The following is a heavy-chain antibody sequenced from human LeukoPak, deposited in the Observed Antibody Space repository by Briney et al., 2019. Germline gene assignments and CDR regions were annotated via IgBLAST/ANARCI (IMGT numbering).Heavy chain of an antibody. D-gene: IGHD2/OR15-2a*01. V-gene: IGHV3-74*01. CDR2: INSDGSWT. CDR3: VSFYETY. CDR1: GNYW. J-gene: IGHJ4*02. Sequence: GGSLRLSCAASGNYWMHWVRQVPGKGLVWVSHINSDGSWTSYADSVKGRFTISKDNAKNTVYLQMNSLRAEDTAVFYCVSFYETYWGRGTLVTVSS.